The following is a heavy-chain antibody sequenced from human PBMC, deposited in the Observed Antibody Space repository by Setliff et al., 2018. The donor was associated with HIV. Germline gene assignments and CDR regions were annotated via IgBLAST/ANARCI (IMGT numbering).Heavy chain of an antibody. Sequence: PSETLSLTCSVSGYSITNGYYWGWFRQSPGKGLEWIATIYQTGSIYYNPSLQNRVTLLLDMSKNQFSLKLSSVTAADTAVYYCARQAWHSGRNGYFVDYWGQGTLVTV. CDR3: ARQAWHSGRNGYFVDY. CDR1: GYSITNGYY. V-gene: IGHV4-38-2*02. J-gene: IGHJ4*02. D-gene: IGHD2-15*01. CDR2: IYQTGSI.